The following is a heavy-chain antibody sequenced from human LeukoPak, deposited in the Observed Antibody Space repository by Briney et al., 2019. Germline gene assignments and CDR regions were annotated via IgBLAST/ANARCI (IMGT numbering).Heavy chain of an antibody. Sequence: PGGSLRLSCAASGFTFSSYAMSWVRQAPGKGLEWVSGISGSVGSTYYADSVKGRFTISRDNSKNTLYLQMNSLRAEDTAVYYCARDLGSGWNFDYWGQGTLVTVSS. D-gene: IGHD6-19*01. CDR1: GFTFSSYA. J-gene: IGHJ4*02. CDR3: ARDLGSGWNFDY. CDR2: ISGSVGST. V-gene: IGHV3-23*01.